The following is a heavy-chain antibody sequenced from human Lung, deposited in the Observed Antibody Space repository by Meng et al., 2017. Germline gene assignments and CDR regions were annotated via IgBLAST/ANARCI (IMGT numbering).Heavy chain of an antibody. CDR2: TNYRSKWYN. J-gene: IGHJ4*02. Sequence: QVHLQHSGPGRLRLSQTLSLTCAFTGDSVSSNSAAWNWIRQSPARGLEWLGRTNYRSKWYNGYAVSVRSRITINPDTTKNQFYLQPNSVTPEDTAVYYCARGQQWLDSWGQGTLVTVSS. CDR1: GDSVSSNSAA. D-gene: IGHD6-19*01. CDR3: ARGQQWLDS. V-gene: IGHV6-1*02.